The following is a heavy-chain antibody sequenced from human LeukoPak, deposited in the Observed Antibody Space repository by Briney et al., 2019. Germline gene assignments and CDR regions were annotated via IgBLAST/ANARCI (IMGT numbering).Heavy chain of an antibody. CDR2: FDPEDGET. V-gene: IGHV1-24*01. CDR1: GYTLTELS. Sequence: GASVKVSCKVSGYTLTELSMHWVRQAPGKGLEWMGGFDPEDGETIYAQKFQGRVTMTRDTSTSTVYMELSSLRAEDTAVYYCAKDPHSGYDRASWGQGTLVTVSS. D-gene: IGHD5-12*01. CDR3: AKDPHSGYDRAS. J-gene: IGHJ4*02.